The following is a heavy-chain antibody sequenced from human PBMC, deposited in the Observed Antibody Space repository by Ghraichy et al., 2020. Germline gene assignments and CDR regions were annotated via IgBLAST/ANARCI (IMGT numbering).Heavy chain of an antibody. CDR1: GGSFSGYY. CDR2: INHSGST. CDR3: ASQELNSGTTPTIDY. Sequence: SETLSLTCAVYGGSFSGYYWSWIRQPPGKGLEWIGEINHSGSTNYNPSLKSRVTISVDTSKNQFSLKLSSVTAADTAVYYCASQELNSGTTPTIDYWGQGTLVTVSS. D-gene: IGHD1-14*01. V-gene: IGHV4-34*01. J-gene: IGHJ4*02.